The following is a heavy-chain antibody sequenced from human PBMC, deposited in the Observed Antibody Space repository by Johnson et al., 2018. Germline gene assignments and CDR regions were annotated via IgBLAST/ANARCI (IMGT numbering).Heavy chain of an antibody. CDR1: GFTFSDYY. D-gene: IGHD3-22*01. CDR3: ARVKMAYNYDRSGYPTCDL. CDR2: IGTSGHTM. Sequence: QVQLVESGGGLVKPGGPLRLSCTASGFTFSDYYMSWIRQSPGKGLVWVSYIGTSGHTMNYADYVKGRFIISRDNAKNSLVLQMNSLRAEDTAIYYCARVKMAYNYDRSGYPTCDLWGQGTLVTVSS. J-gene: IGHJ5*02. V-gene: IGHV3-11*04.